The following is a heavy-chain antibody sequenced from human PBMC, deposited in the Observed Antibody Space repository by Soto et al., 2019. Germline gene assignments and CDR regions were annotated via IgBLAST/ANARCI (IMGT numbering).Heavy chain of an antibody. V-gene: IGHV4-39*01. Sequence: QLQLQESGPGLVKPLETLSLICTVSGGSISSRNYYWGWIRQPPGKGLEWIGSIYYNGFTYSNPSLKSRVTIAVDTSKNQFSLRLNSVTAADPAVYYCARQADFWSGGGGFDPWGQGTLVTVSS. D-gene: IGHD3-3*01. J-gene: IGHJ5*02. CDR2: IYYNGFT. CDR3: ARQADFWSGGGGFDP. CDR1: GGSISSRNYY.